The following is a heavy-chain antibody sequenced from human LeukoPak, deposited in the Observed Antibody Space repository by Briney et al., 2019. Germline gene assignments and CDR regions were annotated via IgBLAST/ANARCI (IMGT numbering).Heavy chain of an antibody. CDR1: GFTFSSYT. J-gene: IGHJ4*01. CDR3: ARDRGAYCGGDCYLGFDY. V-gene: IGHV3-21*01. CDR2: IAGSSGYI. Sequence: VKPGVSLTLSCAASGFTFSSYTMHWARQAPGKGLEWVSSIAGSSGYISYADSVMGRFTISRDNAKKSLYLQMTSLTAEDTAVYYCARDRGAYCGGDCYLGFDYWGRGTLVTVSS. D-gene: IGHD2-21*02.